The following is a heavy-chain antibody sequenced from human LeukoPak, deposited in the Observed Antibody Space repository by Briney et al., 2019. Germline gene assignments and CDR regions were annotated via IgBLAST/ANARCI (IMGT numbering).Heavy chain of an antibody. CDR1: GGSFSDYP. CDR2: IIPKYSAS. V-gene: IGHV1-69*01. CDR3: VRPDRIFGVPAASDA. Sequence: GSSVKVSCKASGGSFSDYPINWVRQAPGQGLEWLGGIIPKYSASNYAQAFQGRVTITADESTNTVYMEMSGLRPDDTAVYYCVRPDRIFGVPAASDAWGQGTLVAVSS. J-gene: IGHJ3*01. D-gene: IGHD3-3*02.